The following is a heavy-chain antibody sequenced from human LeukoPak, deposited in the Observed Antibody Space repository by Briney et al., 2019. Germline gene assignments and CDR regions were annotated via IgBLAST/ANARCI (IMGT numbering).Heavy chain of an antibody. D-gene: IGHD3-16*02. CDR2: LSGSDGST. CDR3: AKGLVTWDY. V-gene: IGHV3-23*01. Sequence: GGSLRLSCAASGFTFSSYAMSWVRQAPGKGLEWVTGLSGSDGSTYYADSVKGRFTIPRDNSKNTLFLQMNNLRAEDTAVYYCAKGLVTWDYWGQGTLVTVSS. CDR1: GFTFSSYA. J-gene: IGHJ4*02.